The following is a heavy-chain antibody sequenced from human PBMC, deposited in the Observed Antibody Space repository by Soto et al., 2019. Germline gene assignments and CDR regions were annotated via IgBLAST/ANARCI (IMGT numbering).Heavy chain of an antibody. J-gene: IGHJ4*02. Sequence: QVQLVQSGAEVKKPGSSVKVSCKASGGTFSSYSINWVRQAPGQGLEWMGEIIPIFGTANYAQKFQGRVKITADESTRTAYMELSSLRSEDTAVYYCARDGGRHSGGTDYWGQGTLVTVSS. CDR1: GGTFSSYS. V-gene: IGHV1-69*01. D-gene: IGHD1-26*01. CDR3: ARDGGRHSGGTDY. CDR2: IIPIFGTA.